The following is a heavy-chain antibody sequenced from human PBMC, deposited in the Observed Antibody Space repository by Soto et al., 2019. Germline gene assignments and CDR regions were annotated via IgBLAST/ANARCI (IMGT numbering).Heavy chain of an antibody. Sequence: SETLSLTCTVSGGSISSGGYYWSWIRQHPGKGLEWIGYIYYSGSTYYNPSLKSRVTISVDTSKNQFSLKLSSVTAADTAVYYCARTYDILTLAYWGQGTLVTVSS. CDR3: ARTYDILTLAY. V-gene: IGHV4-31*03. CDR1: GGSISSGGYY. D-gene: IGHD3-9*01. CDR2: IYYSGST. J-gene: IGHJ4*02.